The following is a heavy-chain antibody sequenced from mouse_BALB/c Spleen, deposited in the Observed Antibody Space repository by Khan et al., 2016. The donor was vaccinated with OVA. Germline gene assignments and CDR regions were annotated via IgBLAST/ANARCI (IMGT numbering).Heavy chain of an antibody. J-gene: IGHJ1*01. V-gene: IGHV2-3*01. CDR1: GFSLTNYG. CDR3: AKPGQYWYFDD. Sequence: VQLQESEPGLVAPSQSLSITCTVSGFSLTNYGVSWVRQPPGKGLEWLGVMWGDGSTNYHSALRSRLSISKDNSKSQVFLKLNSLQTDDTATYYCAKPGQYWYFDDWGAGTTVTVSS. CDR2: MWGDGST.